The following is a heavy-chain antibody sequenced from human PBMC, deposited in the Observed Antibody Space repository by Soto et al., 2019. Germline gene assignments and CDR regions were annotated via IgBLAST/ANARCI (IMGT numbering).Heavy chain of an antibody. D-gene: IGHD2-8*01. CDR3: ARGHSTDCSNGVCSFFYNHEMDV. CDR1: GYSFTDYH. CDR2: TTLKSGGT. J-gene: IGHJ6*02. Sequence: QVQLVQSGAEVKKPGASVRVSCKASGYSFTDYHIHWVRQAPGQGLEWLGRTTLKSGGTSTAQKFQGWVTMTRDRSISTVYMELTRLRSDDTAVYFCARGHSTDCSNGVCSFFYNHEMDVWGQGTTVTVSS. V-gene: IGHV1-2*04.